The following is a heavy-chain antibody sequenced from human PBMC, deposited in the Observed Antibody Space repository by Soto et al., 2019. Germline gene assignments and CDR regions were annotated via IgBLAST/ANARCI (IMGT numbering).Heavy chain of an antibody. D-gene: IGHD2-2*03. J-gene: IGHJ4*02. Sequence: QVQLVQSGAEVKQPGASVKVSCKASGYTFTSYGISWVRQAPGQGLEWMGWISAYNGNTNYAQKLQGRVTMTTDTSTSTAYMELRSLRSDDTAVYYCARDGLDIVVVPAAMRGGAYFDYWGQGTLVTVSS. CDR1: GYTFTSYG. CDR2: ISAYNGNT. V-gene: IGHV1-18*01. CDR3: ARDGLDIVVVPAAMRGGAYFDY.